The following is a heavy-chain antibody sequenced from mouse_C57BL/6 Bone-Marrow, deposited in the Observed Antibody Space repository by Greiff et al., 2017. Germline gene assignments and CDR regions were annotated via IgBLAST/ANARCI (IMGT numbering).Heavy chain of an antibody. CDR2: INPSTGGT. D-gene: IGHD1-1*01. V-gene: IGHV1-42*01. J-gene: IGHJ2*01. CDR1: GYSFTGYY. Sequence: VQLQQSGPELVKPGASVKISCKASGYSFTGYYMNWVKQSPEKSLEWIGEINPSTGGTTYNQKFKAKATSTVDKSSSTAYMQLKSLTSEDSAVYYCASCDYGDYFDYWGQGTTLTVSS. CDR3: ASCDYGDYFDY.